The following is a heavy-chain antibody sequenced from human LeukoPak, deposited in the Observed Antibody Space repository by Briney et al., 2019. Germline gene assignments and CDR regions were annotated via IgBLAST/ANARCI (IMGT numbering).Heavy chain of an antibody. CDR3: ARDSPDGSGTYYNDSPDY. D-gene: IGHD3-10*01. CDR2: ISAYNGNT. V-gene: IGHV1-18*01. CDR1: GYTFSSYG. J-gene: IGHJ4*02. Sequence: GASVKVSCKASGYTFSSYGISWVRQAPGQGLEWMGWISAYNGNTNYRQKLQGRVTMTTGTFTGTAYMDLRSLRSDDTAIYYCARDSPDGSGTYYNDSPDYWGQGTLVTVSS.